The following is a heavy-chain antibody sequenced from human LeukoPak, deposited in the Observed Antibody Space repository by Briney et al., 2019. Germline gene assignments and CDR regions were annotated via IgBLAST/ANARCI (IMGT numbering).Heavy chain of an antibody. CDR1: GFTFSSYA. V-gene: IGHV3-30-3*01. CDR3: AREVPYGDYGDYFDY. D-gene: IGHD4-17*01. J-gene: IGHJ4*02. Sequence: GGSLRLSCAASGFTFSSYAMHWVRQAPGKGLEWVAVISYDGSNKYYADSVKGRFTISRDNSKNTLYLQMNSLRAEDTAVYYCAREVPYGDYGDYFDYWGQGTLVTVSS. CDR2: ISYDGSNK.